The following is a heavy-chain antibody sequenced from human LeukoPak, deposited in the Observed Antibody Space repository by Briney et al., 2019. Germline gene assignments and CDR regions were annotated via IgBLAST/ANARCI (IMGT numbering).Heavy chain of an antibody. V-gene: IGHV1-18*01. CDR1: GYTFTSYG. CDR3: ARDGRSRYCSSTSCQYYFDY. J-gene: IGHJ4*02. D-gene: IGHD2-2*01. CDR2: ISAYNGNT. Sequence: ASVKVSCKASGYTFTSYGISWVRQAPGQGLEWMGWISAYNGNTNYAQKLQGRVTMTTDTSTSTAYMELRSLRSDDTAVYYCARDGRSRYCSSTSCQYYFDYWGQGTLVTVSS.